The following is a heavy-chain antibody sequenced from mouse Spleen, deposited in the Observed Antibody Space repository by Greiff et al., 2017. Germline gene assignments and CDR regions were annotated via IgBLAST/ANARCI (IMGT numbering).Heavy chain of an antibody. J-gene: IGHJ2*01. Sequence: EVQGVESGGGLVKPGGSLKLSCAASGFTFSSYGMSWVRQTPEKRLEWVATISGGGSYTYYPDSVKGRFTISRDNAKNNLYLQMSSLRSEDTALYYCARHWDYFDYWGQGTTLTVSS. CDR2: ISGGGSYT. CDR3: ARHWDYFDY. D-gene: IGHD4-1*01. CDR1: GFTFSSYG. V-gene: IGHV5-9-2*01.